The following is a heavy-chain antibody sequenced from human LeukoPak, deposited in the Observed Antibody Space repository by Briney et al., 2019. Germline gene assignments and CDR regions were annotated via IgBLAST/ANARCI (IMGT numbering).Heavy chain of an antibody. CDR2: INHSGST. D-gene: IGHD6-6*01. Sequence: SETLSLTCAVSGGSFSGYYWSWIRQPPGKGLEWIGEINHSGSTNYNPSLKSRVTISVDTSKNQFSLNMSSVTAADTAVYYCARTGSSSSGSLGCWGQGTLVTVSS. J-gene: IGHJ4*02. CDR1: GGSFSGYY. V-gene: IGHV4-34*01. CDR3: ARTGSSSSGSLGC.